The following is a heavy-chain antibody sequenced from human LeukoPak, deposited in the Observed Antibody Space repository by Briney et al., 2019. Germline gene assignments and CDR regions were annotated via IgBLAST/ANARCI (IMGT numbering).Heavy chain of an antibody. CDR1: GYTFTSYY. V-gene: IGHV1-69*05. Sequence: SVKVSCKASGYTFTSYYMHWVRQAPGQGLEWMGGIIPIFGTANYAQKFQGRVTITTDESTSTAYMELSSLRSEDTAVYYCARDRGYCSSTSCPGWFDPWGQGTLVTVSS. D-gene: IGHD2-2*01. CDR2: IIPIFGTA. CDR3: ARDRGYCSSTSCPGWFDP. J-gene: IGHJ5*02.